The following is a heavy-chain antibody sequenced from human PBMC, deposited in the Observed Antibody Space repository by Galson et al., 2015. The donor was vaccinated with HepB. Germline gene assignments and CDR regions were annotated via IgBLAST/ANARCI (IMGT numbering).Heavy chain of an antibody. J-gene: IGHJ4*02. Sequence: SLRLSCAASGFTFSDYGMYWVRQAPGKGLEWVAFVRLDGNNKSNVDSVKGRFTISRDNSKNTLYLQMNNLRAEDTAMYYCAKAMIRGVAAGYWGQGTLVTVSS. D-gene: IGHD3-10*01. V-gene: IGHV3-30*02. CDR1: GFTFSDYG. CDR3: AKAMIRGVAAGY. CDR2: VRLDGNNK.